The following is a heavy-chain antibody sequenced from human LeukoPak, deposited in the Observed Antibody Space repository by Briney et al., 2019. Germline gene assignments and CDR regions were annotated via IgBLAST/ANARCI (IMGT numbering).Heavy chain of an antibody. J-gene: IGHJ4*02. CDR2: ISYDGSNK. D-gene: IGHD2-21*01. Sequence: GGSLRLSCAASGFTFSSYAMHWVRQAPGKGLEWVAVISYDGSNKYYADSVKGRFTISRDNSKNTLYLQINSLRAEDTAVYYCAKEFNRGLPDYWGQGTLVTVPS. V-gene: IGHV3-30-3*01. CDR1: GFTFSSYA. CDR3: AKEFNRGLPDY.